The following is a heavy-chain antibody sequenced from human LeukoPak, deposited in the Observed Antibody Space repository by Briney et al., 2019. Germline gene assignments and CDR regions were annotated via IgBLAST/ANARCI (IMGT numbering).Heavy chain of an antibody. Sequence: PSETLSLTCTVSGGSISSYYWSWIRQPPGKGLEWIGYIYYSGSTNYNPSLKSRVTISVDTSKNQFSLKLSSVTAADTAVYYCARGERDWLLNYYYYMDVWGKGTTVTVSS. CDR3: ARGERDWLLNYYYYMDV. J-gene: IGHJ6*03. D-gene: IGHD3/OR15-3a*01. CDR2: IYYSGST. CDR1: GGSISSYY. V-gene: IGHV4-59*01.